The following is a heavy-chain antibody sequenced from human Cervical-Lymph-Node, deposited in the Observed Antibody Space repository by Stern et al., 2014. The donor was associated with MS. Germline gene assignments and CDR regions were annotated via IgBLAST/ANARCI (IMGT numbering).Heavy chain of an antibody. CDR3: ARQRYFDY. V-gene: IGHV5-51*01. Sequence: VQLVESGPEVKRPGESLKISCQASGYTFTSYWIGWVRQMPGKGLEWIAIIFPGGSDIRYSPSFQGQVTISAEKSSSTAYLQWNNLKASDPAIYYCARQRYFDYWGQGTLVTVSS. CDR1: GYTFTSYW. CDR2: IFPGGSDI. J-gene: IGHJ4*02.